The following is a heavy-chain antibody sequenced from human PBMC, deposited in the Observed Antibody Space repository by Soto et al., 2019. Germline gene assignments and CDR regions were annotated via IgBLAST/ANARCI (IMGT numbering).Heavy chain of an antibody. CDR3: AKGKSSGWYYFDY. CDR1: GFNFSNYA. V-gene: IGHV3-23*01. J-gene: IGHJ4*02. CDR2: IGASGRDT. Sequence: PERSLRLSCAASGFNFSNYAMSWVRHAPGKGLEWVSGIGASGRDTYYADSVKDRFTISRDNSKNTVYLQVNSLRADDTAIYYCAKGKSSGWYYFDYWGQGT. D-gene: IGHD6-19*01.